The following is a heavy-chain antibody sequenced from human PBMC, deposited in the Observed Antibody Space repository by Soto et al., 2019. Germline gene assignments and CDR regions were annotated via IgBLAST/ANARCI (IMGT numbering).Heavy chain of an antibody. Sequence: TLSLTCTVSGVSIRSGGYYWSWIRQHPGKGLEWIGYIYYSGSTYYNPSLKSRVTISVDTSKNQFSLKLSSVTAADTAVYYCARGGYSYGLSPSGTYGMDVWGQGTTVTVSS. D-gene: IGHD5-18*01. V-gene: IGHV4-31*03. CDR2: IYYSGST. CDR3: ARGGYSYGLSPSGTYGMDV. CDR1: GVSIRSGGYY. J-gene: IGHJ6*02.